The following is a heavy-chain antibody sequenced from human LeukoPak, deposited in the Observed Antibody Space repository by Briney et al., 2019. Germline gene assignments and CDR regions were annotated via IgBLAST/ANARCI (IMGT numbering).Heavy chain of an antibody. D-gene: IGHD3-22*01. V-gene: IGHV1-2*02. J-gene: IGHJ4*02. CDR1: GYTFTGYY. CDR2: INPNSGGT. CDR3: ARDQSRYYYDSSGYFD. Sequence: GASVKVSCKASGYTFTGYYMHWVRQAPGQGLEWMGWINPNSGGTNYAQKFQGRFTMTRDTSISTAYMELSRLRSDDTAVYYCARDQSRYYYDSSGYFDWGQGTLVTVSS.